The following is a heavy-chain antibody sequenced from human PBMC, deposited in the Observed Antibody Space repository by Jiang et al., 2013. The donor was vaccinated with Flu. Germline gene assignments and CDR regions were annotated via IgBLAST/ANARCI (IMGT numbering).Heavy chain of an antibody. CDR1: GYDFMMSW. CDR3: VRLGYSDILSGYFADH. CDR2: ILPADSDT. J-gene: IGHJ4*02. Sequence: SGAEVKKPGESLKISCKTSGYDFMMSWIGWVRQMPGIGLEWMGIILPADSDTRYRPSFEGQVTISVDKSINTAYLQWSSLKASDTAIYYCVRLGYSDILSGYFADHWGQGTLVTVSS. V-gene: IGHV5-51*01. D-gene: IGHD3-9*01.